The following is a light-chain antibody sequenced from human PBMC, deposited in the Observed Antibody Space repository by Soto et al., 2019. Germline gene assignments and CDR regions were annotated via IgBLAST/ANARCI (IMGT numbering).Light chain of an antibody. V-gene: IGLV2-14*01. Sequence: QSVLTQPASVSGSPGQSVTISCTGTSSDVGGYNYVSWYQQHPGKAPKFMIYDVSNRPSGVSTRFSGSKSGNTASLTISGLQVEDEADYYCSSYTSSSTPSKVFGTGTKLTVL. J-gene: IGLJ1*01. CDR3: SSYTSSSTPSKV. CDR1: SSDVGGYNY. CDR2: DVS.